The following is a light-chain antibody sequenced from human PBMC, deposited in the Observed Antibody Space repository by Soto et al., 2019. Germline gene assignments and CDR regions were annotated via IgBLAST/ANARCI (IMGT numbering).Light chain of an antibody. CDR3: QQTYSTSGT. CDR1: RTISSY. V-gene: IGKV1-39*01. CDR2: AAS. Sequence: DIQMTQSPSSLSASVGDRVTITCRASRTISSYLNWYQQKPGKAPKLLIYAASNLQSGVPSRFSGSGSGTDFALTISSLHSEDFATYHCQQTYSTSGTFGQGTKVDIK. J-gene: IGKJ1*01.